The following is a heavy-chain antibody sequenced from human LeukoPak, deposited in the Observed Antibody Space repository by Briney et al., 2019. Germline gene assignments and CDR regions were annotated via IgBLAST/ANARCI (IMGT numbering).Heavy chain of an antibody. V-gene: IGHV1-24*01. CDR2: FDPEDGET. D-gene: IGHD3-10*01. CDR1: GYTLTELS. Sequence: GASVKVSCKVSGYTLTELSMHWVRQAPGKGLEWMGGFDPEDGETMYAQKFQGRMTMTEDTSSDTGYMELSSLRSEDTAVYFCATGPKTGSGSIAFDMWGRGTTVSVSS. J-gene: IGHJ3*02. CDR3: ATGPKTGSGSIAFDM.